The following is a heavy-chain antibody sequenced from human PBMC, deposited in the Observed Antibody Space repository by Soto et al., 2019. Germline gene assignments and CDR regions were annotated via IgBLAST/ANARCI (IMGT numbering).Heavy chain of an antibody. Sequence: PSETLSLTCAVSGGSVSSGTYFWSWIRQPPGKGLEWIGYIYYSGSTNYNPSLKSRVTISVDTSKNQFSLKLSPVTAADTAVYYCARGGWRHIDYWGQGTLVTVSS. CDR2: IYYSGST. V-gene: IGHV4-61*01. J-gene: IGHJ4*02. CDR3: ARGGWRHIDY. CDR1: GGSVSSGTYF. D-gene: IGHD3-3*01.